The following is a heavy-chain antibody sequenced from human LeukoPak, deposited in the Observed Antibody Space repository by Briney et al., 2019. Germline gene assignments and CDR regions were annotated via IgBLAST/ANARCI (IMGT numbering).Heavy chain of an antibody. CDR1: GFTFSSYW. Sequence: PGGSLRLSCAASGFTFSSYWMHWVRQAPGKGLVWVSRINSDGSSTSYAGSVKGRFTISRDNAKNTLYLQMNSLRAEDTAVYYCARYGSSWGEAFDIWGQGTMVTVSS. CDR3: ARYGSSWGEAFDI. D-gene: IGHD2-2*01. CDR2: INSDGSST. J-gene: IGHJ3*02. V-gene: IGHV3-74*01.